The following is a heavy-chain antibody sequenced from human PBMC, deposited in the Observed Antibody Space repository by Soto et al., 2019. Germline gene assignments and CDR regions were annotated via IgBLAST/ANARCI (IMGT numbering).Heavy chain of an antibody. CDR2: IYYSGST. CDR1: GGSVSSGSYY. CDR3: PRIGYCCGTIDY. V-gene: IGHV4-61*01. D-gene: IGHD5-18*01. Sequence: QVQLQESGPGLVKPSETLSLTCTVSGGSVSSGSYYWSWIRQPPGKGLEWIGYIYYSGSTNYNPSLKSRLIIAGDTSKHQVSLKLSSVTAADTAVYSCPRIGYCCGTIDYWGQGTLVTVSS. J-gene: IGHJ4*02.